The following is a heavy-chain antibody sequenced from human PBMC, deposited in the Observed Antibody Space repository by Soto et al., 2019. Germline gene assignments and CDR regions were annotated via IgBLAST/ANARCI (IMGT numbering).Heavy chain of an antibody. CDR1: GFSFSPAW. D-gene: IGHD6-13*01. CDR2: INSKGGGGKA. J-gene: IGHJ6*02. Sequence: EVQLVESGGGLVTPGGSLTLSCAASGFSFSPAWMNWVRQAPGKGLEWVGLINSKGGGGKADYAAPVKGRFIISRDNSKNTIYLQMNSLKPEDTALYYCIWQQDFCYGRAVWGQGTTVTVSS. V-gene: IGHV3-15*07. CDR3: IWQQDFCYGRAV.